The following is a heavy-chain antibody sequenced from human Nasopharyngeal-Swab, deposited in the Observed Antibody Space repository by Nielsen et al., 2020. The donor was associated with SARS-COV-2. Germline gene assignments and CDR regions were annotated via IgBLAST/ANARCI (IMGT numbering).Heavy chain of an antibody. CDR1: GFTFGDYA. V-gene: IGHV3-15*01. CDR2: IKSKTDGGTT. Sequence: GGSLRLSCTTSGFTFGDYAMSWFRQAPGKGLEWVGRIKSKTDGGTTDYAAPVKGRFTVSRDDSKNTLYLQMNSLKTEDTAVYYCTTDFPSQYFYYYMDVWGKGTTVTVSS. CDR3: TTDFPSQYFYYYMDV. J-gene: IGHJ6*03.